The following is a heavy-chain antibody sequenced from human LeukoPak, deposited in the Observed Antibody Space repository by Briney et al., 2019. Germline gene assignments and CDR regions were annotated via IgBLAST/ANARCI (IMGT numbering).Heavy chain of an antibody. Sequence: ASVKVSCKASGYTFTGYYMHWVRQAPGQGLEWMGWINPNSGGTNYAQKFQGRVTMTRGTSISTAYMELSRLRSDDTAVYYCARAGSGSYPYYYYMDVWGKGTTVTVSS. D-gene: IGHD1-26*01. CDR1: GYTFTGYY. CDR2: INPNSGGT. CDR3: ARAGSGSYPYYYYMDV. V-gene: IGHV1-2*02. J-gene: IGHJ6*03.